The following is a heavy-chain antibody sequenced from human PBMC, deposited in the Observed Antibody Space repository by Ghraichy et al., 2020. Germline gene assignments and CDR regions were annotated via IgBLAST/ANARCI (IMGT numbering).Heavy chain of an antibody. J-gene: IGHJ3*01. CDR2: IGADGVTI. D-gene: IGHD6-19*01. CDR1: GFTFSIHG. Sequence: GGSLRLSCAASGFTFSIHGFYWVRQPPGKGLEYVSAIGADGVTIDYGNSVTGRFTISRDNPKNTLYLQMGSLRAEDTAVYYCARVKGTSGHDAFDVWGQGTMVTVSS. V-gene: IGHV3-64*01. CDR3: ARVKGTSGHDAFDV.